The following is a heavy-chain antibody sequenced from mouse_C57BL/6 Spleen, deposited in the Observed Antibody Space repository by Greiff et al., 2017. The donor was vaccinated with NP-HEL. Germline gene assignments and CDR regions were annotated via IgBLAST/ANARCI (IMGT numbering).Heavy chain of an antibody. V-gene: IGHV3-6*01. J-gene: IGHJ4*01. CDR3: ARERDGYYAMDY. Sequence: VQLKESGPGLVKPSQSLSLTCSVTGYSITSGYYWNWIRQFPGNKLEWMGYISYDGSNNYNPSLKNRISITRDTSKNQFFLKLNSVTTEDTATYYCARERDGYYAMDYWGQRTSVTVSS. CDR1: GYSITSGYY. CDR2: ISYDGSN. D-gene: IGHD3-3*01.